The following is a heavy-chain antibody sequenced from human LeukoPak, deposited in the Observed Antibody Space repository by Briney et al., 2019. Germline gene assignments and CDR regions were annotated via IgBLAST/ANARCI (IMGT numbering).Heavy chain of an antibody. J-gene: IGHJ4*02. CDR3: ARSVSVYSSRHFDY. CDR2: LSGSGGST. D-gene: IGHD6-13*01. Sequence: PGGSLRLSCAASGFAFSSYVMTWVRQAPGKGLEWVSALSGSGGSTYFADSVKGRFTFSRDNSKNTLYLQMNSLRAEDTAVYYCARSVSVYSSRHFDYWGQGTLVTVTS. V-gene: IGHV3-23*01. CDR1: GFAFSSYV.